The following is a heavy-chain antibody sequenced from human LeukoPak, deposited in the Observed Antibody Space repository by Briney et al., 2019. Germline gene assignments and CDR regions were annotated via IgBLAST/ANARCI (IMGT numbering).Heavy chain of an antibody. J-gene: IGHJ4*02. D-gene: IGHD2-2*01. CDR2: VKQDGSEK. CDR1: GFTVSSNY. Sequence: GGSLRLSCAASGFTVSSNYMSWVRLAPGKGLEWVANVKQDGSEKYYVGSVKGRFTISRDNAKNSLVLQMNSLRAEDTAVYYCARALDTSSSRYQPFEYWGQGTLVTVSS. V-gene: IGHV3-7*01. CDR3: ARALDTSSSRYQPFEY.